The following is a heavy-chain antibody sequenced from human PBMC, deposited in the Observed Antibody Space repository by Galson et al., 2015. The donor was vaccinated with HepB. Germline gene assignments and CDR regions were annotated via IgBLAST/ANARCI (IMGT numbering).Heavy chain of an antibody. Sequence: SLRLSCAASGFTFDDYAMHWVRQAPGKGLEWVAVISYDGSNKYYADSVKGRFTISRDNSKNTLYLQMNSLRAEDTAVYYCAKDASQYYYDSSGYPRGLYYYMDVWGKGTTVTVSS. CDR2: ISYDGSNK. J-gene: IGHJ6*03. CDR1: GFTFDDYA. V-gene: IGHV3-30*18. CDR3: AKDASQYYYDSSGYPRGLYYYMDV. D-gene: IGHD3-22*01.